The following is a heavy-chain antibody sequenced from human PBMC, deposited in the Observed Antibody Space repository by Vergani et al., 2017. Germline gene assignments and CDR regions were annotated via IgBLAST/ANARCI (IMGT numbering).Heavy chain of an antibody. CDR1: GFTFSSYG. Sequence: QVQLVESGGGVVQPGRSLRLSCAASGFTFSSYGMHWVRQAPGKGLEWVAVISYDGSNKYYADSVKGRFTISRDNSKNTLYLQMNSLRAEDTAVYYCARGDTYQPADYWGQGTLVTVSS. D-gene: IGHD2-2*01. CDR2: ISYDGSNK. J-gene: IGHJ4*02. V-gene: IGHV3-30*03. CDR3: ARGDTYQPADY.